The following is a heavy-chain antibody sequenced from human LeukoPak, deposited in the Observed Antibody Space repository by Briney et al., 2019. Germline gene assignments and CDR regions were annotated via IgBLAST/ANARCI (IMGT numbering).Heavy chain of an antibody. V-gene: IGHV3-30*02. CDR2: IRYDGSNK. Sequence: GGSLRLSCAASGFTFSSYSMNWVRQAPGKGLEWVAFIRYDGSNKYYADSVKGRFTISRDNAKNSLYLQMNSLRGEDTAVYYCEGGGYWGQGTLVTVSS. J-gene: IGHJ4*02. D-gene: IGHD2-15*01. CDR3: EGGGY. CDR1: GFTFSSYS.